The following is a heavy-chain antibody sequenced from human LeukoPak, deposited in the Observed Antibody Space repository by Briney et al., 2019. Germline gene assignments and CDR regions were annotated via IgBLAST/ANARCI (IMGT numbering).Heavy chain of an antibody. CDR1: GASITTHY. D-gene: IGHD3-9*01. J-gene: IGHJ5*02. CDR2: SHNNGGS. V-gene: IGHV4-59*11. Sequence: PSETLSLTCTVSGASITTHYWSWIRQSPGKGLDWIGYSHNNGGSYYNPSLKSRVTISLDTSENHFSLRLDSVTAADSAVYFCARALDIRHRGFDPWGQGTLVTVSS. CDR3: ARALDIRHRGFDP.